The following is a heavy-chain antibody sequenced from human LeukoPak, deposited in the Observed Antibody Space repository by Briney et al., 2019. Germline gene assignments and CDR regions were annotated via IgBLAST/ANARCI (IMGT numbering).Heavy chain of an antibody. D-gene: IGHD3-9*01. J-gene: IGHJ4*02. CDR2: IDWDDDK. CDR3: ARSSVLTGYYLFDY. Sequence: SGPALVKPTQTLTLTCTFSGFSLSTSGMCVGWIRPPPGKALEWLALIDWDDDKYYSTSLKTRLTISKDTSKNQVVLTMTNMDPVDTATYYCARSSVLTGYYLFDYWGQGTLVTVSS. V-gene: IGHV2-70*01. CDR1: GFSLSTSGMC.